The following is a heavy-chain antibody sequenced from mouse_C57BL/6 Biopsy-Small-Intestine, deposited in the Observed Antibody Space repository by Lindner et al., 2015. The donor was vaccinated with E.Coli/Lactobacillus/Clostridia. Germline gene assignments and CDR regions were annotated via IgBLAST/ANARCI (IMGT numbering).Heavy chain of an antibody. CDR1: GYAFSSSW. CDR3: ARVPLYYDGSYYSMDY. Sequence: VQLQESGPELVKPGASVKISCKASGYAFSSSWMNWVKQRPGKGLEWIGRIYPGDGDTNYNGKFKGKATLTADKSSSTAYMQLSSLTSDDSAVYFCARVPLYYDGSYYSMDYWGQGTSVTVSS. CDR2: IYPGDGDT. J-gene: IGHJ4*01. V-gene: IGHV1-82*01. D-gene: IGHD1-1*01.